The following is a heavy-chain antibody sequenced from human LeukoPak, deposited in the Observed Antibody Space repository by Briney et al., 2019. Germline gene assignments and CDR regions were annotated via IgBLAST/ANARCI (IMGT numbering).Heavy chain of an antibody. CDR1: GTDFRHFA. J-gene: IGHJ4*02. CDR3: ARVVPPLYYFDY. CDR2: ITSGSAFM. V-gene: IGHV3-21*01. Sequence: GGSLRLSCADSGTDFRHFAFNWVRQAPGKGLEWVSSITSGSAFMYYADSVKGRFTISRDNAKNSLYLQMNSLRAEDTAVYFCARVVPPLYYFDYWGQGTLVTVSS. D-gene: IGHD3-10*01.